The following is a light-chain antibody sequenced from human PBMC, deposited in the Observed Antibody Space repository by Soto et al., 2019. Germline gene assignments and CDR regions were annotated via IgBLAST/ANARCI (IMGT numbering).Light chain of an antibody. Sequence: QSVLTQPPSASGTPGQRVTISCSGSSSNIGSNYVYWYQQLPGTAPKLLICRDNERPSGVPDRFSGSQSGTSASLAISGLRSEDEADYYCAAWDDSLSAVVFGGGTKLTVL. CDR1: SSNIGSNY. V-gene: IGLV1-47*01. J-gene: IGLJ2*01. CDR2: RDN. CDR3: AAWDDSLSAVV.